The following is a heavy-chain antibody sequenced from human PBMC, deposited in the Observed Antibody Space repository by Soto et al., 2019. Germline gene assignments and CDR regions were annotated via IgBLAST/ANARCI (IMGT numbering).Heavy chain of an antibody. D-gene: IGHD3-3*01. CDR3: ASYSMGVVSPFSFDY. Sequence: SETLSLTCTVSGGSVSSGSYFWSWIQQPPGKGLEWIGYIYYSGSTHYNPSLKSRVIISVDTSKNQFSLKLTSVTAADTAVYYCASYSMGVVSPFSFDYWGQGTMVTVYS. J-gene: IGHJ4*02. CDR1: GGSVSSGSYF. CDR2: IYYSGST. V-gene: IGHV4-61*01.